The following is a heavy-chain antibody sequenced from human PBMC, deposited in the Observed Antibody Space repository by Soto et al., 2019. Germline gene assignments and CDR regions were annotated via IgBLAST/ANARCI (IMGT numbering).Heavy chain of an antibody. CDR1: GFTFSSYA. J-gene: IGHJ4*02. CDR2: ISYDGSNK. V-gene: IGHV3-30-3*01. Sequence: GESLKISCAASGFTFSSYAMHWVRQAPGKGLEWVAVISYDGSNKYYADSVKGRFTISRDNSKNTLYLQMNSLRAEDTAVYYCARDPLIFCTNGVCWRPGFDYWGQGTLVTVSS. D-gene: IGHD2-8*01. CDR3: ARDPLIFCTNGVCWRPGFDY.